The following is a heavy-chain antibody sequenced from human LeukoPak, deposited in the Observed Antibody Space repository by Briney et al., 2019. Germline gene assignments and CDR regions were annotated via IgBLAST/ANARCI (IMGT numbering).Heavy chain of an antibody. Sequence: SQTLSLTCTVSGGSISSGGYYWSWIRQHPGKGLEWIGYIYYSGSTYYNPSLKSRVTISVDTSKNQFSLKLSSVTAADTAVYYCARGVTMNDYYYGMDVWGQGTTVTVSS. CDR2: IYYSGST. D-gene: IGHD3-22*01. V-gene: IGHV4-31*03. CDR1: GGSISSGGYY. J-gene: IGHJ6*02. CDR3: ARGVTMNDYYYGMDV.